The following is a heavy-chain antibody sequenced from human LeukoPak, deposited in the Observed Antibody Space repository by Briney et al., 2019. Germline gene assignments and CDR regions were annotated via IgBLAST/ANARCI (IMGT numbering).Heavy chain of an antibody. CDR2: ITPIFGTA. CDR1: GGTFSSYA. CDR3: ASWNRDIVVVPAAIGGMDV. V-gene: IGHV1-69*01. D-gene: IGHD2-2*02. J-gene: IGHJ6*04. Sequence: SVKVSCKASGGTFSSYAISWVRQAPGQGLEWMGGITPIFGTANYAQKFQGRVTITADESTSTAYMELSSLRSEDTAVYYCASWNRDIVVVPAAIGGMDVWGKGTTVTVSS.